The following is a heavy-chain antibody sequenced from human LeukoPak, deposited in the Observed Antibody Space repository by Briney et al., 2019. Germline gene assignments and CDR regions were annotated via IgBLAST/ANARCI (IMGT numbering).Heavy chain of an antibody. J-gene: IGHJ4*02. CDR3: AKRGSAYRGFDY. CDR2: ISGSGGST. Sequence: PGRSLRLSCAASGFTFSSYAMSWVRQAPGKGLEWVSAISGSGGSTYYADSVKGRFTISRDNSKNTLYLQMNSLRAEDTAVYYCAKRGSAYRGFDYWGQGTLVTVSS. V-gene: IGHV3-23*01. CDR1: GFTFSSYA. D-gene: IGHD3-16*01.